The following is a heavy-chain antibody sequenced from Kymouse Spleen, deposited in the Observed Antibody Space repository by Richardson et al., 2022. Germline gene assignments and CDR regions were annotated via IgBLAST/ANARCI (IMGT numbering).Heavy chain of an antibody. CDR2: IKQDGSEK. Sequence: EVQLVESGGGLVQPGGSLRLSCAASGFTFSSYWMSWVRQAPGKGLEWVANIKQDGSEKYYVDSVKGRFTISRDNAKNSLYLQMNSLRAEDTAVYYCARGGSSGWYSYWYFDLWGRGTLVTVSS. CDR1: GFTFSSYW. V-gene: IGHV3-7*01. D-gene: IGHD6-19*01. J-gene: IGHJ2*01. CDR3: ARGGSSGWYSYWYFDL.